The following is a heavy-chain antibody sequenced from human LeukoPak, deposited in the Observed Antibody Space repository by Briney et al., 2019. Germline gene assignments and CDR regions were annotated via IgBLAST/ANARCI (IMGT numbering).Heavy chain of an antibody. J-gene: IGHJ6*03. CDR3: ARYQLLLWFGVALDYYYMDV. CDR1: GASISTNNYY. V-gene: IGHV4-39*07. CDR2: INHSGST. Sequence: PSETLSLTCTVSGASISTNNYYWSWIRQPPGKGLEWIGEINHSGSTNYNPSLKSRVTRTRDTSKNQFSLKLSSVTAADTAVYYCARYQLLLWFGVALDYYYMDVWGKGTTVTVSS. D-gene: IGHD3-10*01.